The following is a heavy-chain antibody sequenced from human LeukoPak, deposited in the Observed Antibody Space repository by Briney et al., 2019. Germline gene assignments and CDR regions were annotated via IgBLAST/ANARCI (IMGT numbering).Heavy chain of an antibody. CDR2: IYYSGST. CDR1: GGSISSSSYY. J-gene: IGHJ6*03. Sequence: SETLSLTCTVSGGSISSSSYYWGWIRQPPGKGLEWIGSIYYSGSTYYNPSLKSRVTMSVDASKNQFSLKLSSVTAADTAVYYCARVQQLAPYYYYYMDVWGKGTTVTVSS. V-gene: IGHV4-39*01. CDR3: ARVQQLAPYYYYYMDV. D-gene: IGHD6-13*01.